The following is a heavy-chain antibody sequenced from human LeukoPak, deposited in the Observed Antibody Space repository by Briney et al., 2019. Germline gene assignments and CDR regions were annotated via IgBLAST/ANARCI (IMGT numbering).Heavy chain of an antibody. CDR3: TSGPLPSTVPTQNYDY. CDR1: GYTFTGYY. Sequence: GASVKVSCKASGYTFTGYYMHWVRQAPGQGLEWMGWINPNSGGTNYAQKFQGRVTMTRDTSISTAYMELSRLRSDDTAVYYCTSGPLPSTVPTQNYDYWGQGTLVTVSS. D-gene: IGHD4-11*01. CDR2: INPNSGGT. V-gene: IGHV1-2*02. J-gene: IGHJ4*02.